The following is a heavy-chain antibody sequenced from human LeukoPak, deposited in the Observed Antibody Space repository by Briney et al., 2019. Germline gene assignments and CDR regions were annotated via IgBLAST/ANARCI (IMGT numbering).Heavy chain of an antibody. CDR1: GFSFDEYT. D-gene: IGHD3-22*01. CDR2: ISWDGGSR. CDR3: AKDLDSSGYRFYFRH. V-gene: IGHV3-43*01. J-gene: IGHJ1*01. Sequence: GGSLRLSCAASGFSFDEYTLHWVRQAPGKGLEWVSLISWDGGSRGYADSVKGRSTISRDNSKNPLYLQMNSLRTEDTALYYCAKDLDSSGYRFYFRHWGQGTLVTVSS.